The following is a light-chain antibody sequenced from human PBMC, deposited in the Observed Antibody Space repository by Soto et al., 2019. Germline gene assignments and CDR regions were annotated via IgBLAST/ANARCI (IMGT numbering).Light chain of an antibody. CDR2: HDS. V-gene: IGKV1-5*01. CDR3: QQYNSYPIT. CDR1: QSISSW. J-gene: IGKJ5*01. Sequence: DIQMPQSPSTLSASVGDRVTITCRASQSISSWLAWYQQKPGKAPRLLIYHDSILESGVPSRFSGSGSGTEFTLTISSLQPDDLATYFCQQYNSYPITFGQGTRLEIK.